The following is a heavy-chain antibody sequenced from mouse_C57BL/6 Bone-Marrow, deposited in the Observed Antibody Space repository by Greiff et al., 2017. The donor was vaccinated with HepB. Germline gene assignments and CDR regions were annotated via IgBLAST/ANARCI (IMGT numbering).Heavy chain of an antibody. V-gene: IGHV3-6*01. Sequence: EVQLQQSGPGLVKPSQSLSLTCSVTGYSITSGYYWNWIRQFPGNKLGWMGYISYDGSNNYNPSFKNRISITRDTSKNQFFLKLNSVTTEDTATYYYASEGAYEYAFDYWGQGTTLTVSS. D-gene: IGHD2-10*02. CDR3: ASEGAYEYAFDY. J-gene: IGHJ2*01. CDR2: ISYDGSN. CDR1: GYSITSGYY.